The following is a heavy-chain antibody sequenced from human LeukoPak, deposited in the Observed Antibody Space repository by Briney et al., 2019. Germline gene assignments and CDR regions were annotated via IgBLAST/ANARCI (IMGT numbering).Heavy chain of an antibody. V-gene: IGHV3-7*01. CDR1: GFTFSSYW. CDR2: TNQDGSEK. Sequence: GGSLRLSCAASGFTFSSYWMSWVRQAPGKGLEWVANTNQDGSEKYYVDSVKGRFTISRDNAKNSLYLQMNSLRAEDTAVYYCARDFAVAGTELDYWGQGTLVTVSS. D-gene: IGHD6-19*01. J-gene: IGHJ4*02. CDR3: ARDFAVAGTELDY.